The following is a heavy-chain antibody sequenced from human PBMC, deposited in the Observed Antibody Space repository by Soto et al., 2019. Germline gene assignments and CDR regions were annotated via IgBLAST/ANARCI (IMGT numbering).Heavy chain of an antibody. Sequence: QVQLVESGGGVVQPGRSLRLSCAASGFTFSSYGMHWVRQAPGKGLEWVAVIWYEGSNKYYADSVKGRFTISRDNSQNTLSLQTNSLRAADTAVYYCARDPSYCSGGSCLAFDYWGQGTLVTVSS. D-gene: IGHD2-15*01. CDR1: GFTFSSYG. J-gene: IGHJ4*02. CDR3: ARDPSYCSGGSCLAFDY. CDR2: IWYEGSNK. V-gene: IGHV3-33*01.